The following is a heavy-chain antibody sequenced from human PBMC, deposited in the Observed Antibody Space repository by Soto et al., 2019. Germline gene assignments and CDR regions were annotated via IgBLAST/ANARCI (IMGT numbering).Heavy chain of an antibody. Sequence: LRLSCAASGFTFSSHWMHWVRQAPGKGLVWVSRINGDGSSTSYADSVKGRFTISRDNAKNTQYLQMNSLRAEDTAVYYCARDSGTATYYFDYWGQGALVTVSS. CDR1: GFTFSSHW. CDR3: ARDSGTATYYFDY. D-gene: IGHD1-26*01. CDR2: INGDGSST. J-gene: IGHJ4*02. V-gene: IGHV3-74*01.